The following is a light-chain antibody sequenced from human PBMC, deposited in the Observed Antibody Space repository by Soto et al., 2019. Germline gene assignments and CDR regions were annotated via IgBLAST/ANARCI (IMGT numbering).Light chain of an antibody. CDR2: EDN. CDR3: QSSDGNNMV. Sequence: NFMLTQPHSVSESPGKTVTISCTGSSGSIASGYVQWYQQRPGSAPTTLIYEDNQRPAGVPDRFSGSIDSSFNSASLTISGLRPEDEADYYCQSSDGNNMVFGGGTKLTVL. V-gene: IGLV6-57*02. J-gene: IGLJ2*01. CDR1: SGSIASGY.